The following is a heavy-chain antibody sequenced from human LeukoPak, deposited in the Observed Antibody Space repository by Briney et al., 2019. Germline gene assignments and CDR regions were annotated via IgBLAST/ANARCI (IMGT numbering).Heavy chain of an antibody. CDR2: IYFSGSI. V-gene: IGHV4-38-2*01. CDR3: ARHRLYDSTGYYYDFDY. J-gene: IGHJ4*02. D-gene: IGHD3-22*01. CDR1: GYSIGSGYY. Sequence: PSETLSLTCAVSGYSIGSGYYWGWIRQPPGKVLEWVGSIYFSGSIYYNPSLKSRVTISLDTSKNQFSLKLSSVTAADTAVYYCARHRLYDSTGYYYDFDYWGQGTLVTVSS.